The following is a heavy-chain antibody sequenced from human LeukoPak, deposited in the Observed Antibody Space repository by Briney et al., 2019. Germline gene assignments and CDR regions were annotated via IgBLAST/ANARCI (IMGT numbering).Heavy chain of an antibody. D-gene: IGHD3-16*01. CDR3: AKDFKSDSYGAPDY. Sequence: GRSLRLSCAASGFTIDDYAMHWVRQVPGKGLEWVSGISWNSGTVGYADSAKGRFTISRDNAKNSLYLQMNSLRAEDTALYYCAKDFKSDSYGAPDYWGQGTLVTVSS. CDR1: GFTIDDYA. CDR2: ISWNSGTV. J-gene: IGHJ4*02. V-gene: IGHV3-9*01.